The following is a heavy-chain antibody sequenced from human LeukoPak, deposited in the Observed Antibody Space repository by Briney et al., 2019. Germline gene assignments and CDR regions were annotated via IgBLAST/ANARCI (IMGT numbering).Heavy chain of an antibody. CDR2: IDPSDSYT. CDR3: ASRITMVRGVS. V-gene: IGHV5-10-1*01. D-gene: IGHD3-10*01. Sequence: GESLKISCRGSGYSFTSYWISWVRQVPGKGLEWMGRIDPSDSYTNYSPSFQGHVTISADKSISTAYLQWSSLKASDTAMYYCASRITMVRGVSWGQGTLVTVSS. J-gene: IGHJ4*02. CDR1: GYSFTSYW.